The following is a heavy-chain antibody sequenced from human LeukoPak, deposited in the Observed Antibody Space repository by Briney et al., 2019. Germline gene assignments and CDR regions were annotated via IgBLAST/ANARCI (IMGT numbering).Heavy chain of an antibody. D-gene: IGHD5-12*01. V-gene: IGHV1-2*04. CDR2: INPNSGGT. Sequence: ASVKVSCKASGYTFTGYYMHWVRQAPGHGLEWMGWINPNSGGTNYAQKFQGWVTMTRDTSISTAYMELSRLRSDDTAVYYCARERSGYDRNFDYWGQGTLVTVSS. CDR1: GYTFTGYY. CDR3: ARERSGYDRNFDY. J-gene: IGHJ4*02.